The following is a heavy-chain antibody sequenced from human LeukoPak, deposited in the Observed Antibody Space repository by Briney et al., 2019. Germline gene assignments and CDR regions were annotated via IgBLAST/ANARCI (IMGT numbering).Heavy chain of an antibody. Sequence: GGSLRLSCAASGFTFSSYVMSWVRQAPGKGLEWVSVICGSGGSTYYADSVKGRFTISRDNSKNTLYLQMNSLRAEDTAVYYCAKGDTGMIRRYYFDYWGQGTLVTVSS. D-gene: IGHD5-18*01. V-gene: IGHV3-23*01. CDR1: GFTFSSYV. J-gene: IGHJ4*02. CDR2: ICGSGGST. CDR3: AKGDTGMIRRYYFDY.